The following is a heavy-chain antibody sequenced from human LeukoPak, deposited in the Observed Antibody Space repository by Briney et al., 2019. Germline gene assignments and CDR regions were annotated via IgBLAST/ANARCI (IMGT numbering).Heavy chain of an antibody. D-gene: IGHD6-19*01. J-gene: IGHJ5*02. CDR3: ASSALSYSSGWHGVENWFDP. CDR2: IYTSGST. V-gene: IGHV4-61*02. Sequence: SQTLSLTCTVSGGSISSGSYYWSWIRQPAGTGLEWIGRIYTSGSTNYNPSLKSRVTISIDTSKNQFSLKLSSVTAADTAVYYCASSALSYSSGWHGVENWFDPWGQGTLVTVSS. CDR1: GGSISSGSYY.